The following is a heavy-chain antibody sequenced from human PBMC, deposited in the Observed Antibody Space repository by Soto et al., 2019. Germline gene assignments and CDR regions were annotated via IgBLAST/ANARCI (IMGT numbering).Heavy chain of an antibody. V-gene: IGHV4-39*01. Sequence: SETLSLTCTVSGGSIISSSYYLCCIRQPPGKGLEWIGSIYYSGSTYYNPSLKSRVTISVDTSKNQFSLKLSSVTAADTAVYYCARLAVPLAWFDPWGQGTLVTVSS. CDR1: GGSIISSSYY. CDR2: IYYSGST. CDR3: ARLAVPLAWFDP. D-gene: IGHD1-1*01. J-gene: IGHJ5*02.